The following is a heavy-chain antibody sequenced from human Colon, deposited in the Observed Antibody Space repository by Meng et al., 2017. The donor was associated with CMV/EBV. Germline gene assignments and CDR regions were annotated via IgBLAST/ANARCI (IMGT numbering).Heavy chain of an antibody. D-gene: IGHD2-2*02. CDR2: INHSGST. V-gene: IGHV4-34*01. CDR1: GGSFSGYY. J-gene: IGHJ5*02. Sequence: SETLSLTCAVYGGSFSGYYWSWIRQPPGKGLEWIGEINHSGSTNYNPSLKSRVTISLDTSKNQFSLKLSSVTAADTAVYYCARGGYCSSTSCYRSWCDPWGQGTLVTVSS. CDR3: ARGGYCSSTSCYRSWCDP.